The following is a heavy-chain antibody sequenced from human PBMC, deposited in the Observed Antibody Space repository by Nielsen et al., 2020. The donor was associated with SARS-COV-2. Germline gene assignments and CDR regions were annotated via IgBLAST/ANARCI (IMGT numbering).Heavy chain of an antibody. Sequence: SETLSLTYTVSGYSISSGYYWGWIRQPPGKGLEWIGSIYHSGSTYYNPSLKSRVTMSVDTSKNQFSLRLSSVTAADTAVYYCASRFFLDYWGQGTLVTVSS. V-gene: IGHV4-38-2*02. D-gene: IGHD3-3*01. J-gene: IGHJ4*02. CDR1: GYSISSGYY. CDR3: ASRFFLDY. CDR2: IYHSGST.